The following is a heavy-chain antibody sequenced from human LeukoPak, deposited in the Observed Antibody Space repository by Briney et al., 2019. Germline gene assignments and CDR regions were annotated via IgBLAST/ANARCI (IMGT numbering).Heavy chain of an antibody. CDR1: GYTFTSYY. V-gene: IGHV1-46*01. Sequence: GASVKVSCKASGYTFTSYYMHWVRQAPGQGLEWMGIINPSGGSTRFPQRFQGRVTMTRDTSTSTVYMELSSLRSEDTAVYYCARSTAGDSIMRNYAFDFWGQGTMVTVSS. J-gene: IGHJ3*01. CDR3: ARSTAGDSIMRNYAFDF. D-gene: IGHD2-21*01. CDR2: INPSGGST.